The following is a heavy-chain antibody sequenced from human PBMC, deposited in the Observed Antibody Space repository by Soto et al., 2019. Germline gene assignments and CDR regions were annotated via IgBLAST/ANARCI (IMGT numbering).Heavy chain of an antibody. CDR3: ARVVLKVVTPELRSRGMDV. CDR2: IIPILGTA. CDR1: GGTFSSYA. J-gene: IGHJ6*02. Sequence: QVQLVQSGAEVKKPGSSVKVSCKASGGTFSSYAISWVRQAPGQGLEWMGGIIPILGTANYAQKFQGRVTITADESTSTAYMELSSLRSEDTAVYYCARVVLKVVTPELRSRGMDVWGQGTTVTVSS. V-gene: IGHV1-69*01. D-gene: IGHD2-21*02.